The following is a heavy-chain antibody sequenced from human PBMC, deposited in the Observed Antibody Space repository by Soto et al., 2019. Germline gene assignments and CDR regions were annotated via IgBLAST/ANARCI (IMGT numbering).Heavy chain of an antibody. D-gene: IGHD2-2*02. CDR1: GGSFSGYY. V-gene: IGHV4-34*01. Sequence: PETLCLTCAVYGGSFSGYYWSWIRQPPGKGLEWIGEINQSGSTNYNPSLKSRVTISVDTSKNQFSLKLSSVTAADTAVYYCAREGDCSSTRCYTSTDEYWGQGTRVTVS. CDR3: AREGDCSSTRCYTSTDEY. CDR2: INQSGST. J-gene: IGHJ4*02.